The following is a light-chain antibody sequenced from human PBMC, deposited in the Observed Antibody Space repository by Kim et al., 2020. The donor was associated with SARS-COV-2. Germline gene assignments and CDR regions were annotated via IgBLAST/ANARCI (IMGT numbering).Light chain of an antibody. J-gene: IGLJ2*01. V-gene: IGLV1-51*01. CDR2: DNN. Sequence: QPVLTQPPSVSAAPGQGVTISCSGNSSNIGNNYVSWYQQFPGTAPKLLIYDNNKRPSGIPDRFSGSKSGKSATLGITGLQTGDEAVYHCGTWDTSLTAGVFGGGTQLTVL. CDR3: GTWDTSLTAGV. CDR1: SSNIGNNY.